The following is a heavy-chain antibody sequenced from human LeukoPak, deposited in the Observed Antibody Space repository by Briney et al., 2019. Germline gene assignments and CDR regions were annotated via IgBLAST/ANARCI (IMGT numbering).Heavy chain of an antibody. CDR1: GFTFDDYG. D-gene: IGHD3-3*01. CDR3: ARDRATIFGVVYFDP. Sequence: GGSLRLSCAASGFTFDDYGMSWVRQAPGKGLEWVSGINWNGGSTGYADSVKGRFTISRDNAKNSLYLQMNSLRAEDTALYHCARDRATIFGVVYFDPWGQGTLVTVSS. CDR2: INWNGGST. V-gene: IGHV3-20*01. J-gene: IGHJ5*02.